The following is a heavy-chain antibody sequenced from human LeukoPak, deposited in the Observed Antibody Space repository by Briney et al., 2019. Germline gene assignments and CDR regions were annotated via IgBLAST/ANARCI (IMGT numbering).Heavy chain of an antibody. V-gene: IGHV1-69*13. Sequence: VASVNVSCKASGGTFSSYAISWVRQAPGQGLEWMGGIIPIFGTANYAQKFQGRVTITADESTSTAYMELSSLRSEDTAVYYCATTPFWSGAKYFDYWGQGTLVTVSS. CDR3: ATTPFWSGAKYFDY. CDR1: GGTFSSYA. D-gene: IGHD3-3*01. J-gene: IGHJ4*02. CDR2: IIPIFGTA.